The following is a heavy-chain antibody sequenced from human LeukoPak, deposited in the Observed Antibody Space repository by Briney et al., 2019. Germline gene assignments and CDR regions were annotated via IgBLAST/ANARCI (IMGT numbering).Heavy chain of an antibody. CDR3: ARGSGRHYDSSLYYFDY. D-gene: IGHD3-16*01. CDR1: GGSINSYY. J-gene: IGHJ4*02. V-gene: IGHV4-59*01. Sequence: SETLSLTCTVSGGSINSYYWSWIRQPPGKGLEWIRYIYYSGNTNYNPSLKSRVTISVDTSKNQFSLKLSSVTAADTAMYYCARGSGRHYDSSLYYFDYWGPGTLVTVSS. CDR2: IYYSGNT.